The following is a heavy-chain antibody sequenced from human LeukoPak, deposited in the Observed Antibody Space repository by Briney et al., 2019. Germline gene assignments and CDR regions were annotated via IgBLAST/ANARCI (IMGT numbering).Heavy chain of an antibody. CDR1: GFTFITHA. V-gene: IGHV3-23*01. J-gene: IGHJ6*02. D-gene: IGHD6-19*01. Sequence: GGSLRLSCAASGFTFITHAMTWVRQAPGKGLDWVSTISAGGAGTYYADSVKSRFTISRDNSKNTLYLQMNSLRAEDTALYYCVKGYSSGWTREYYGMDVWGQGTTVTVSS. CDR3: VKGYSSGWTREYYGMDV. CDR2: ISAGGAGT.